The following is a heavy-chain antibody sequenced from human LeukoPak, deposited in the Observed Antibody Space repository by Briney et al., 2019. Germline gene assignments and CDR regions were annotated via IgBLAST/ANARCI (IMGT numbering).Heavy chain of an antibody. V-gene: IGHV4-38-2*02. CDR3: ARTRVVVVPAARRGGWFDP. CDR2: IYHSGST. J-gene: IGHJ5*02. CDR1: GYSISSGYY. D-gene: IGHD2-2*01. Sequence: PSETLSLTCTVSGYSISSGYYWGWTRPPPGKGLEWIGSIYHSGSTYYNPSLKSRVTISVDTSKNQFSLKLSSVTAADTAVYYCARTRVVVVPAARRGGWFDPWGQGTLVTVSS.